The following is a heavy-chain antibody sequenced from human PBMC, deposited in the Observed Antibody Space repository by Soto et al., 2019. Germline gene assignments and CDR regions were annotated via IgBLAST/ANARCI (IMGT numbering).Heavy chain of an antibody. D-gene: IGHD3-22*01. J-gene: IGHJ4*02. CDR2: ISSSSSYI. CDR3: ARVLASYYDSSGYFDY. CDR1: GFTFSSYS. V-gene: IGHV3-21*01. Sequence: VGSLRLSCAASGFTFSSYSMNWVRQAPGKGLEWVSSISSSSSYIYYADSVKGRFTISRDNAKNSLYLQMNSLRAEDTAVYYCARVLASYYDSSGYFDYWGQGTLVTVSS.